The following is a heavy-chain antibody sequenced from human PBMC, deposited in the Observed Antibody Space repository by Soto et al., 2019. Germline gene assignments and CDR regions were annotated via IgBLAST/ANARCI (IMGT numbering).Heavy chain of an antibody. CDR2: IRSKPNTDAT. J-gene: IGHJ6*03. CDR3: TRHVDCSGGSCYSGYYYYTDV. Sequence: EVQLVESGGGLVQPGGSLKLSCAASGFTFSDSAMHWVRQASGKGLEWVGRIRSKPNTDATAYAASVKGRFSISRDDSKNTAYLQMNSLKTEDTAVYYCTRHVDCSGGSCYSGYYYYTDVWGKGTTVTVSS. CDR1: GFTFSDSA. V-gene: IGHV3-73*01. D-gene: IGHD2-15*01.